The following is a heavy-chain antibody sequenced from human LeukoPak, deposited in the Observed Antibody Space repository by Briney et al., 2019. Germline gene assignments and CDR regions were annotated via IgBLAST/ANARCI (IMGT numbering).Heavy chain of an antibody. CDR2: TYYRSKWYI. CDR1: ADSVSSNSAT. D-gene: IGHD7-27*01. CDR3: TRAPHHWGSDY. J-gene: IGHJ4*02. V-gene: IGHV6-1*01. Sequence: SQTLSLTGAISADSVSSNSATWNWIRQSTSRSLEWLGRTYYRSKWYIDYGASVKGRITISPDTSNNQFSLQLNSVTPEDTAIYYCTRAPHHWGSDYWGQGTLVTVSS.